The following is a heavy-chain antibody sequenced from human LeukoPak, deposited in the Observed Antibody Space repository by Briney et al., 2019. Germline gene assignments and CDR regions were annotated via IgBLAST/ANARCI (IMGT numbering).Heavy chain of an antibody. Sequence: GESLKISCKGSGYGFTNYWIGWVRQMPGKGLEWMGIIYPGDSDTRYSPSFQGQVTISADKSISTAYLQWSSLKASDTAMYYCARRGIAVAGTAWFDPWGQGTLVTVSS. CDR3: ARRGIAVAGTAWFDP. J-gene: IGHJ5*02. D-gene: IGHD6-13*01. CDR1: GYGFTNYW. CDR2: IYPGDSDT. V-gene: IGHV5-51*01.